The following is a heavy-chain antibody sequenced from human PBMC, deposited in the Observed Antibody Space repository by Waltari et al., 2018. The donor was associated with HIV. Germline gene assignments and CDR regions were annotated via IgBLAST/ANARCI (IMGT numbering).Heavy chain of an antibody. V-gene: IGHV3-30*04. CDR2: ISYDGSNK. J-gene: IGHJ4*02. D-gene: IGHD3-3*01. Sequence: QVQLVESGGGVVQPGRSLRLSCAASGFTFSSYAMHWVRQAPGKGLEWVAVISYDGSNKYYADSVKGRFTISRDNSKNTLYLQMNSLRAEDTAVYYCARDSTIFGVIVVGLDYWGQGTLVTVSS. CDR3: ARDSTIFGVIVVGLDY. CDR1: GFTFSSYA.